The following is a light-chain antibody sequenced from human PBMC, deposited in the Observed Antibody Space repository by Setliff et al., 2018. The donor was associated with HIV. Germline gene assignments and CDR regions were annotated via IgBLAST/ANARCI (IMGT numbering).Light chain of an antibody. V-gene: IGLV2-14*03. CDR2: DVS. Sequence: QSALTQPASVSGSPGQSITISCTGTSSDFGYYNYVSWYQQHPGKAPKLMISDVSNGPSGVSNRFSGSKSGNTASLTISGLQAEDEADYYCSSYTSSTPLYVFGTGTKVTVL. J-gene: IGLJ1*01. CDR1: SSDFGYYNY. CDR3: SSYTSSTPLYV.